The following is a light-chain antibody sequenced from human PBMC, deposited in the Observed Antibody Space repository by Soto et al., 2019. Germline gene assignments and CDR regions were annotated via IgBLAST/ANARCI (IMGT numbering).Light chain of an antibody. CDR1: QSINNW. CDR3: QQYNNYSWT. V-gene: IGKV1-5*03. Sequence: DIQMTQSPSTLSASVGDRVTITCRASQSINNWLAWYQQKPGKAPNLLIFKASRLQSGVPSRFSGSGSGTQFTLTISSLQPDDFATYYCQQYNNYSWTFGQGTRVDIK. CDR2: KAS. J-gene: IGKJ1*01.